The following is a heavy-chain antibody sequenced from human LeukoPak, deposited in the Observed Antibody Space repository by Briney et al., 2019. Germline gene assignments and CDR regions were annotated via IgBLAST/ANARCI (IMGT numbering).Heavy chain of an antibody. V-gene: IGHV4-59*01. CDR1: GGSISSYY. J-gene: IGHJ5*02. Sequence: VKPSETLSLTCTVSGGSISSYYWSWIRQPPGKGLEWIGYIYYTRGTHYNPSLKSRVTISVDTSKNQFSLKLSSVTAADTAVYYCARLHSSAYFEEFDPWGQGTLVTVSS. D-gene: IGHD6-19*01. CDR2: IYYTRGT. CDR3: ARLHSSAYFEEFDP.